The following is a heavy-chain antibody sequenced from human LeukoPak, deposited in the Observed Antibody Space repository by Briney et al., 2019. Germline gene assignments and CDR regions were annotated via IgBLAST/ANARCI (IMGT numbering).Heavy chain of an antibody. CDR2: ISAYNGNT. CDR1: GYTXTXYG. V-gene: IGHV1-18*01. Sequence: XXKAXGYTXTXYGISWVRQAPGQGLEWMGWISAYNGNTNYAQKLQGRVTMTTDTSTSTAYMELRSLRSDDTAVYYCARGGDYYDSSGYYIDYWGQGTLVTVSS. D-gene: IGHD3-22*01. CDR3: ARGGDYYDSSGYYIDY. J-gene: IGHJ4*02.